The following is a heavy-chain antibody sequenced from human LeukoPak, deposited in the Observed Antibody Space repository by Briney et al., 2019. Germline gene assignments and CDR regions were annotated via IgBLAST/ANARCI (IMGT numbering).Heavy chain of an antibody. J-gene: IGHJ4*02. CDR1: GFTFDDYA. CDR2: ISWDGGST. D-gene: IGHD6-13*01. Sequence: GGSLRLSCAASGFTFDDYAMHWVRQAPGKGLEWVSLISWDGGSTYYADSVKGRFTISRHNSKNSLYLQMNSLRAEDTALYYCAKGPLGYYYFDYWGQGTLVTVSS. CDR3: AKGPLGYYYFDY. V-gene: IGHV3-43D*03.